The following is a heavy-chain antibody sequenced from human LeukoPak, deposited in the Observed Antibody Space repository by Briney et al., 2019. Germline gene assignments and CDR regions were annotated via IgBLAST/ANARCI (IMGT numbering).Heavy chain of an antibody. V-gene: IGHV3-7*01. D-gene: IGHD3-22*01. Sequence: GGSLRLSCAASGFTFSSYWMSWVRQAPGKGLEWVANIKQDGSEKYYVDSVKGRFTISRDNAKNSLYLQMNSLRAEDTAVYYCARDSGYYDSSGYYPGNFGYWGQGTLVTVSS. CDR1: GFTFSSYW. CDR3: ARDSGYYDSSGYYPGNFGY. CDR2: IKQDGSEK. J-gene: IGHJ4*02.